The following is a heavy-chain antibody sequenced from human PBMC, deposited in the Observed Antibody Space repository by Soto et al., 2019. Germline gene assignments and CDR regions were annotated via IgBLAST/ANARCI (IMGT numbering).Heavy chain of an antibody. CDR3: ARDDSGNLSSYFDP. D-gene: IGHD3-10*01. CDR1: GASISNYY. Sequence: SETLSLTCTVSGASISNYYWNWIRQSPGKGLEWIGHIYNSGSTNYNPSLKSRVTISVDTSKNQCYLKLSSVTAADTAVYYCARDDSGNLSSYFDPWGQGTLVTVSS. J-gene: IGHJ4*02. V-gene: IGHV4-59*01. CDR2: IYNSGST.